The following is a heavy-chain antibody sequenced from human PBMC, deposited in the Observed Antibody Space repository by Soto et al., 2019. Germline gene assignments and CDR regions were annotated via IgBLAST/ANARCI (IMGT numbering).Heavy chain of an antibody. D-gene: IGHD2-15*01. CDR1: GYTFTNYD. CDR3: ARKVDCSSGRCGAIVGY. J-gene: IGHJ4*02. Sequence: ASVKVSCKASGYTFTNYDIYWVRQATGQGLEWMGWMNPNSGNTGYTQKFQDRVTMTRDNSVSTAYMELSSLSSEDTALYYCARKVDCSSGRCGAIVGYWGQGTLVTVSS. CDR2: MNPNSGNT. V-gene: IGHV1-8*01.